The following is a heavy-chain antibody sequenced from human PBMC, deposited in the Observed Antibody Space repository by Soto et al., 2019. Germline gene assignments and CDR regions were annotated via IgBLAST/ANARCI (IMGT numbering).Heavy chain of an antibody. V-gene: IGHV4-34*01. Sequence: QVQLQQWGAGLLKPSETLSLTCAVYGGSFSGYYWRWIRQPPGKGLVWIGEINHSGSTNYNPSLKSRVTISVDTSENQFSLKLSSVTAADTAVYYCARGGLYDFWSGYSMDVWDKGTTVTVSS. CDR1: GGSFSGYY. CDR3: ARGGLYDFWSGYSMDV. D-gene: IGHD3-3*01. J-gene: IGHJ6*03. CDR2: INHSGST.